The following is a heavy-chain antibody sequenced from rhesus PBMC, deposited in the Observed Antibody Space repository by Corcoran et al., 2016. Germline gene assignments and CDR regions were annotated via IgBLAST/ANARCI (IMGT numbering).Heavy chain of an antibody. CDR1: GGSISDDYY. V-gene: IGHV4-106*01. Sequence: QVQLQESGPGLVKPSETLSLTCAVSGGSISDDYYWSWIRQPPGKGLEWIGYIYGSGGGTNYNPSLKNRVTISIDTSKNQFSLKLSSVTAADTAVYYCARDYGSRFDYWGQGVLVTVSS. D-gene: IGHD4-29*01. CDR2: IYGSGGGT. CDR3: ARDYGSRFDY. J-gene: IGHJ4*01.